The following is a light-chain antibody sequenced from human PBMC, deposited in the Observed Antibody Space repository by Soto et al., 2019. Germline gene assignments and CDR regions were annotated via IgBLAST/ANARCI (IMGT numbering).Light chain of an antibody. CDR1: SSDVGGYNY. Sequence: QSALTQPASVSGSPGQSITISCTGTSSDVGGYNYVSWYQKHPGKAPKLMLFDVSNRPSGVSNRFSGSKSGNTASLTISGLQAEDEADYYCSSYTTSSTVFGGGTKLTVL. CDR2: DVS. J-gene: IGLJ2*01. CDR3: SSYTTSSTV. V-gene: IGLV2-14*01.